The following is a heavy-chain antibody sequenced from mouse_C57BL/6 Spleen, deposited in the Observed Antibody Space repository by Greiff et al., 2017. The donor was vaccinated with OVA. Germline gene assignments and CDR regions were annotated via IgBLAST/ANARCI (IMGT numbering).Heavy chain of an antibody. CDR1: GYTFTDYY. CDR2: IFPGSGST. Sequence: VQLQESGPELVKPGASVKISCKASGYTFTDYYINWVKQRPGQGLEWIGWIFPGSGSTYYNEKFKGKATLTVDKSSSTAYMLLSSLTSEDSAVYFCARSGGHYGEAMDYWGQGTSVTVSS. D-gene: IGHD1-1*02. CDR3: ARSGGHYGEAMDY. V-gene: IGHV1-75*01. J-gene: IGHJ4*01.